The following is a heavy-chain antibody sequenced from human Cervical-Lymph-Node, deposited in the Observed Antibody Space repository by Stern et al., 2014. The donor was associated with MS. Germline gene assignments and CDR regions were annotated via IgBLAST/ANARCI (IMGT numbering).Heavy chain of an antibody. CDR1: GASISSFY. CDR2: IYYSGSS. J-gene: IGHJ4*02. D-gene: IGHD3-10*01. CDR3: ARGLRVTVVRGVKFDY. V-gene: IGHV4-59*07. Sequence: VQLVESGPGLVKPSDTLSLTCTVSGASISSFYWSWIRQPPGKGLEWIGYIYYSGSSNYNPSLKSRVTISVDTSKNQFSLKLSSVTAADTAVYYCARGLRVTVVRGVKFDYWGQGTLVTVSS.